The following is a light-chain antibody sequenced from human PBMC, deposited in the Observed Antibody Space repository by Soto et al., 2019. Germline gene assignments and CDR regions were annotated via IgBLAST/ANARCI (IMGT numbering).Light chain of an antibody. J-gene: IGKJ1*01. V-gene: IGKV3D-15*01. CDR1: QTVRNN. CDR3: QQYNNGPRWT. CDR2: DAS. Sequence: ELVLTQSPGTLSLSPGERATLSCRASQTVRNNYLAWYQQKPGQAPRLLIYDASSRATGIPDRFSGSGSGTEFTLTISSLQSEDFAVYYCQQYNNGPRWTFGQGTKVDIK.